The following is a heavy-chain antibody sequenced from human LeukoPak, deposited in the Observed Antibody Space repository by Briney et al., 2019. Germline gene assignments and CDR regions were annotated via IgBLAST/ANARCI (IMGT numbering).Heavy chain of an antibody. CDR1: GGSFSGYY. V-gene: IGHV4-34*01. CDR3: ARAVGYCSSTSCYDFDY. CDR2: INHSGST. Sequence: SETLSLTCAVSGGSFSGYYWSWIRQPPGKGLEWIGEINHSGSTNYNPSLKSRVTISVDTSKNQFSLKLSSVTAADTAVYYCARAVGYCSSTSCYDFDYWGQGTLVTVSS. D-gene: IGHD2-2*01. J-gene: IGHJ4*02.